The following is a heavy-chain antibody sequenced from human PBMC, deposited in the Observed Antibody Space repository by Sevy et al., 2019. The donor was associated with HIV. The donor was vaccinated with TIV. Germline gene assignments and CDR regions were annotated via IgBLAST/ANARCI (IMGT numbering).Heavy chain of an antibody. J-gene: IGHJ4*02. CDR3: AKDVVGGYYDSSGYSDH. Sequence: GGSLRLSCAASGFTFTEFVMSWVRQSPGKGLEWVSTIKSGGGRTYYADSVNGRFTISRDNSQNTRDLQMNSLRAEDTAVYYCAKDVVGGYYDSSGYSDHWGQGTLVTVSS. CDR2: IKSGGGRT. CDR1: GFTFTEFV. V-gene: IGHV3-23*01. D-gene: IGHD3-22*01.